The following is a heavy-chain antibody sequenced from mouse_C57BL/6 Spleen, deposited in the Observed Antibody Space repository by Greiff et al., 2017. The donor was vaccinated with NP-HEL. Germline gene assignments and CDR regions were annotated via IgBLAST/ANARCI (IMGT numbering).Heavy chain of an antibody. Sequence: QVQLKQSGPELVKPGASVKISCKASGYAFSSSWMNWVKQRPGKGLEWIGRIYPGDGDTNYNGKFKGKATLTADKSSSTAYMHLSSLTSEDSAVYFCARFGQLRPYFDYWGQGTTLTVSS. CDR1: GYAFSSSW. CDR3: ARFGQLRPYFDY. V-gene: IGHV1-82*01. J-gene: IGHJ2*01. CDR2: IYPGDGDT. D-gene: IGHD3-2*02.